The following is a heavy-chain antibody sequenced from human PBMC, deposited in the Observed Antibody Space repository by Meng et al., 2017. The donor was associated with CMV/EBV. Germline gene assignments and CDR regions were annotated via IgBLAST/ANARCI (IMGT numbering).Heavy chain of an antibody. CDR1: GGSFSGYY. Sequence: GSLRLSCAVYGGSFSGYYWSWIRQPPGKGLEWIGEINHSGSTNYNPSLKSRVTISVDTSKNQFSLKLSSVTAADTAVYYCARHTSGSGGLDVWGQGTRVTVSS. CDR3: ARHTSGSGGLDV. V-gene: IGHV4-34*01. D-gene: IGHD3-10*01. CDR2: INHSGST. J-gene: IGHJ6*02.